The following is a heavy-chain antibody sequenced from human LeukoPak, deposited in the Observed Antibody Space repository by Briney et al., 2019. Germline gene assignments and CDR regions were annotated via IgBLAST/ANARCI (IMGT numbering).Heavy chain of an antibody. CDR3: AKSSLRYSSSWLPVDY. V-gene: IGHV3-9*01. D-gene: IGHD6-13*01. CDR2: ISWNSGSI. CDR1: GFTFDDYA. J-gene: IGHJ4*02. Sequence: GRSLRLSCAASGFTFDDYAMHWVRQAPGKGLEWVSGISWNSGSIGYADSVKGRFTISRDNAKNSLYLQMNSLRAEDTALDYCAKSSLRYSSSWLPVDYWGQGTLVTVSS.